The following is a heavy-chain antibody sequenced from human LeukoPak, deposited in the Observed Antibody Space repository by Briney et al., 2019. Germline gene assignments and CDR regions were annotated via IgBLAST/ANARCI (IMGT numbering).Heavy chain of an antibody. CDR1: GGSIISGGYY. Sequence: SQTLSLTCTVSGGSIISGGYYWSWIRQHPGKGLEWIGYTYYTGSSNYNPSLKSRVTMSVDTSESQLSLKLNSVTAADTAVYYCARWDDSSRSFENWGQGTLVTVSS. J-gene: IGHJ4*02. V-gene: IGHV4-31*03. CDR2: TYYTGSS. CDR3: ARWDDSSRSFEN. D-gene: IGHD6-13*01.